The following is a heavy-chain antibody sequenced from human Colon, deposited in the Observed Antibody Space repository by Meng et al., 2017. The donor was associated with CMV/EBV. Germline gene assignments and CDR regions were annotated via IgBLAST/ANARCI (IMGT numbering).Heavy chain of an antibody. CDR2: IYSNGRI. CDR1: GGSISGHY. V-gene: IGHV4-4*07. CDR3: GRAGARGVPIDV. Sequence: QVQLRGSGPGGVKPSETLSLTCTGSGGSISGHYWTWIRRPAGEGLQWLGRIYSNGRIDENYSLRSRVTISVDTSKNQLSLRLTSVTAADTAVYYCGRAGARGVPIDVWGRGTLVTVSS. J-gene: IGHJ1*01. D-gene: IGHD3-10*01.